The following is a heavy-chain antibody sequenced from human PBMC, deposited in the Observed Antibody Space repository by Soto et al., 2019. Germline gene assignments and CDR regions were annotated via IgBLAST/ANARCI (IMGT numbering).Heavy chain of an antibody. CDR3: ASSTIFGVVIDPYYGVDV. V-gene: IGHV1-69*13. J-gene: IGHJ6*02. D-gene: IGHD3-3*01. Sequence: SVKVSCKASGGTFSSYAISWVRQAPGQGLEWMGGIIPIFGTANYAQKFQGRVTITADESTSTAYMELSSLRSEDTAVYYCASSTIFGVVIDPYYGVDVWGQGTTVTVSS. CDR2: IIPIFGTA. CDR1: GGTFSSYA.